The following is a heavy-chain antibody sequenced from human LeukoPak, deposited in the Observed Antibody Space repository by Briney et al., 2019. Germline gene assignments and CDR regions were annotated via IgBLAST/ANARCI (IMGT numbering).Heavy chain of an antibody. V-gene: IGHV4-59*01. J-gene: IGHJ4*02. CDR1: GGSISSYY. D-gene: IGHD2-2*01. CDR2: IYYSGST. CDR3: ARTLGYCSSTSCYGGYYFDY. Sequence: SETLSLTCTVSGGSISSYYWSWIRQPPGKGLEWIGYIYYSGSTNYNPSLKSRVTISLDTSKNQFSLKLSSVTAADTAVYYCARTLGYCSSTSCYGGYYFDYWGQGTLVTVSS.